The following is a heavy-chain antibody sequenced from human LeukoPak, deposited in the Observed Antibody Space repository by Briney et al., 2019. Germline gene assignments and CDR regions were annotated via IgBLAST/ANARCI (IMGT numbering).Heavy chain of an antibody. J-gene: IGHJ4*02. Sequence: SGGSLRLSCAASGFTFSSYSMNWVRQAARRGLQGVASISSSSSYIYYADSVKGRFTISRDNAKNSLYLQMDSLRAEDTAVYYCARDLGGFDYWGQGTLVTVSS. V-gene: IGHV3-21*01. D-gene: IGHD3-10*01. CDR2: ISSSSSYI. CDR3: ARDLGGFDY. CDR1: GFTFSSYS.